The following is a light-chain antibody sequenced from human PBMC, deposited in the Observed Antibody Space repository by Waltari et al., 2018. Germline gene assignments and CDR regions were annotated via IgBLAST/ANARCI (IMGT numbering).Light chain of an antibody. CDR1: SSNFGAGYD. Sequence: QSVLTQPPSMSGAPGQKVTIPCTGGSSNFGAGYDVHWYQQFPGAAPKLLIFGNTNRASGVPGRCAGSKSGTSASLAIAGLQSEDEAVYYCQSFDSDLSGSVFGGGTKLTVL. CDR2: GNT. CDR3: QSFDSDLSGSV. V-gene: IGLV1-40*01. J-gene: IGLJ3*02.